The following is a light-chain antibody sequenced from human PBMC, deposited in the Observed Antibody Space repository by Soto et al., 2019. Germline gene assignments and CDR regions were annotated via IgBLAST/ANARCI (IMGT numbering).Light chain of an antibody. CDR2: GES. J-gene: IGKJ1*01. V-gene: IGKV3D-15*01. CDR1: QSISSI. CDR3: QQHNNWPPWT. Sequence: EIVMTQTPATLSVSPGERATLSCRASQSISSILAWYQQKPGQAPRLLIYGESTRATGIPARFSGSGSGTEFTLTISSLQSEDFAVYYCQQHNNWPPWTFGQGTKVEIK.